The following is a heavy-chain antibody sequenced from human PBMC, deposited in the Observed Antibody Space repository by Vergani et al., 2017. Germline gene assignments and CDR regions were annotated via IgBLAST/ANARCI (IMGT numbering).Heavy chain of an antibody. Sequence: QVQLVQSGAEVKKPGASVKVSCKASGYTFTSYAMHWVRQAPGQRLEWMGWINAGNGNTKYSQKFQGRVTITRDTSASTAYMELSSLRSEDTAVYYCARPNYYDSYSLSPSFDYWGQGALVTVSS. V-gene: IGHV1-3*01. CDR3: ARPNYYDSYSLSPSFDY. CDR2: INAGNGNT. D-gene: IGHD3-22*01. J-gene: IGHJ4*02. CDR1: GYTFTSYA.